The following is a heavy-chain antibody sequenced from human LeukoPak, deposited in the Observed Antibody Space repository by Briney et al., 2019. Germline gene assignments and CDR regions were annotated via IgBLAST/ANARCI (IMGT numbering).Heavy chain of an antibody. CDR2: ISGSGAST. D-gene: IGHD3-9*01. V-gene: IGHV3-23*01. Sequence: PGGSLRLSCAVSEFIFSSFGIHWVRQAPGKGLERVSGISGSGASTKYADSVKGRFTISRDNSKNTLYLQMNSLRTDDTAVYYCAKDETLGRYFDSPIDYWGQGTLVTVSS. CDR1: EFIFSSFG. J-gene: IGHJ4*02. CDR3: AKDETLGRYFDSPIDY.